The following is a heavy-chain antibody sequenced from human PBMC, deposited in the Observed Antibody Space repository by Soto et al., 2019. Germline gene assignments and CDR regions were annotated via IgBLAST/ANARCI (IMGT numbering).Heavy chain of an antibody. V-gene: IGHV5-51*01. CDR3: VGRITMVRGVIGYFDY. CDR1: GYIFTSYW. J-gene: IGHJ4*02. D-gene: IGHD3-10*01. CDR2: IYPGDSDT. Sequence: VESLKISCKGSGYIFTSYWICWVLQVPVKVLEWMGIIYPGDSDTRYSPSFQGQVTISADKSISTAYLQWSSLKASDTAMYYCVGRITMVRGVIGYFDYWGQGTPVTVSS.